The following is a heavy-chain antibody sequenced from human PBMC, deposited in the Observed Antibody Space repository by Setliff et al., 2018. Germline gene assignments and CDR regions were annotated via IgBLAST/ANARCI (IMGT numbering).Heavy chain of an antibody. V-gene: IGHV4-59*01. CDR1: GGSISPYF. D-gene: IGHD3-16*01. J-gene: IGHJ6*02. CDR2: IYHNGNT. CDR3: VRDRTASYGLDV. Sequence: SETLSLTCSVSGGSISPYFWSWIRQPPGKGLEWIGYIYHNGNTNFNPSLKTRVTMSVDTSKNQFALNLTSVTAADTAVYYCVRDRTASYGLDVWGQGTTVTGS.